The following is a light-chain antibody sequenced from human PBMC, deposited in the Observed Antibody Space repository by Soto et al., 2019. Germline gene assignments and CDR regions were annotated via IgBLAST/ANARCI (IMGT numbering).Light chain of an antibody. CDR1: QTIGRN. J-gene: IGKJ4*01. Sequence: ELVLTQSPGTRSLSPVDTATLPCRTSQTIGRNYLAWYQQKPGQAPRLLIYGASTRATDIPARFSGSGSGTEFTLTSSSLQSEDFALYYCQQYNNWPLTFGGGTKVDIK. V-gene: IGKV3-15*01. CDR2: GAS. CDR3: QQYNNWPLT.